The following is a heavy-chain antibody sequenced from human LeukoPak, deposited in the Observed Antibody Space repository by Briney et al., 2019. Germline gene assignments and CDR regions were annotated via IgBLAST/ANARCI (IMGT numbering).Heavy chain of an antibody. D-gene: IGHD3-9*01. J-gene: IGHJ4*02. CDR2: INPGGDNT. V-gene: IGHV1-46*01. CDR3: ARDYDILTPDY. Sequence: ASVKVSCKASGYTFTNYYIHWVRQAPGQGLEWMGLINPGGDNTNYAQKLQGRVTMTTDTSTSTAYMELRSLRSDDTAVYYCARDYDILTPDYWGQGTLVTVSS. CDR1: GYTFTNYY.